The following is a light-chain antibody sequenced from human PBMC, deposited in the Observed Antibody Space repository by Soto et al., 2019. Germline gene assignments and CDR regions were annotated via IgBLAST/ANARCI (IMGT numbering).Light chain of an antibody. CDR3: CSYTTSSTLV. CDR1: STDVGYYNY. J-gene: IGLJ3*02. CDR2: EVS. Sequence: QSVLTQPASVSGSPGQSITISCTGTSTDVGYYNYVSWYKQHPGKAPKLMIFEVSNRPSGVSNRFSGSKSGNTASLTISGLQAEDEADYYCCSYTTSSTLVFGGGTKVTVL. V-gene: IGLV2-14*01.